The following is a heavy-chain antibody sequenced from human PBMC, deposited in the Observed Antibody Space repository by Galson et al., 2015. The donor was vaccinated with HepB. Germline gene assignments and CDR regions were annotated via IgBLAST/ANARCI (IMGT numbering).Heavy chain of an antibody. CDR3: ARAPYYDILTGYDY. Sequence: SVKVSCKASGYTFTSYGISWVRQAPGQGLEWMGWISAYNGNTNYAQKLQGRVTMTTDTSTSTAYMELRSLRSDDTAVYYCARAPYYDILTGYDYWGQGTLVTVSS. CDR2: ISAYNGNT. V-gene: IGHV1-18*01. J-gene: IGHJ4*02. CDR1: GYTFTSYG. D-gene: IGHD3-9*01.